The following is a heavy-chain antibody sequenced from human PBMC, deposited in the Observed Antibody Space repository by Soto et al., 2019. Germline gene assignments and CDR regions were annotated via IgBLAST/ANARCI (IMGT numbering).Heavy chain of an antibody. CDR3: ARGRGYCTSNSCPGGVRGQKRKNWFDP. V-gene: IGHV1-8*01. Sequence: ASVKVSCKASGYTFTSYDINWVRQATGQGLEWMGWMNPNSGNTGYAQKFQGRVTMTRNTSISTAYMELSSLRSEDTAVYYCARGRGYCTSNSCPGGVRGQKRKNWFDPWAQGTRLTVSS. D-gene: IGHD2-2*01. CDR2: MNPNSGNT. CDR1: GYTFTSYD. J-gene: IGHJ5*02.